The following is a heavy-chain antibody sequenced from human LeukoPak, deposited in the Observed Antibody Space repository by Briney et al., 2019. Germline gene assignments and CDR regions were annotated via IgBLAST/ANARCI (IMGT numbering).Heavy chain of an antibody. D-gene: IGHD4-11*01. CDR1: GGSISSYY. Sequence: PSETLSLTCTVSGGSISSYYWSWIRQPPGKGLEWIGEINHSGSTNYNPSLKSRVTISVDTSKNQFSLKLSSVTAADTAVYYCAREPYSTRGYWGQGTLVTVSS. V-gene: IGHV4-34*01. CDR2: INHSGST. CDR3: AREPYSTRGY. J-gene: IGHJ4*02.